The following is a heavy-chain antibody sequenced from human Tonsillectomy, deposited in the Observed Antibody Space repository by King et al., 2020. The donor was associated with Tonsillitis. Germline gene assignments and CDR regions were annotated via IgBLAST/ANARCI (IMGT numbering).Heavy chain of an antibody. CDR1: GFTFDDYG. J-gene: IGHJ3*02. V-gene: IGHV3-20*04. D-gene: IGHD5-12*01. Sequence: VQLVESGGSVVRPGGSLRLSCAASGFTFDDYGMSWVRQAPGKGLEWVSYISWVQGITGYADSVKGRFTISRDNVNNSLYLQMNSLRVEDTALYYCVREDFDYDAFDIWGQGTMVTVSS. CDR2: ISWVQGIT. CDR3: VREDFDYDAFDI.